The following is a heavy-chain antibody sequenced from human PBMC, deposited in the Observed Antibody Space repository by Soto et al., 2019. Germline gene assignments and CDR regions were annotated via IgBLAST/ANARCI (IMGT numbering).Heavy chain of an antibody. J-gene: IGHJ4*02. CDR1: GGSFSGYY. D-gene: IGHD6-6*01. Sequence: SETLSLTCAVYGGSFSGYYWSWIRQPPGKGLEWIGEINHSGSTNYNPSLKSRVTISVDTSKNQFSLKLSSVTAADTAVYYCARGPYSSSSLDYWGQGTLVTVSS. CDR2: INHSGST. V-gene: IGHV4-34*01. CDR3: ARGPYSSSSLDY.